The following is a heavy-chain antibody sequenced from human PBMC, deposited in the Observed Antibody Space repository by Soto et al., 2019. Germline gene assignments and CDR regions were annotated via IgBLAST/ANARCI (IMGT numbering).Heavy chain of an antibody. D-gene: IGHD3-10*01. V-gene: IGHV4-39*01. CDR2: IYYSGST. CDR3: ARHSYGSGDPYGMDV. CDR1: GGTTSSNSYY. J-gene: IGHJ6*02. Sequence: SETLPLTCTVSGGTTSSNSYYRGWIRQPPGKGLEWIGSIYYSGSTYYNPSLKSRVTISVDTSKNQFSLKLSSVTAADTAVYYCARHSYGSGDPYGMDVWGQGTTVTVSS.